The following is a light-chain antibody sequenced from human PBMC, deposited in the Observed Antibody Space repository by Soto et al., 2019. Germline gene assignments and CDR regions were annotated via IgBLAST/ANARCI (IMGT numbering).Light chain of an antibody. CDR2: EVS. CDR3: MQGAQWPYT. Sequence: DVLMTQSPLSLPVTLGQPASVSCRSSQSLVHSDGNSYLSWFQQRPGQSPRRLIYEVSNRDSGVPDRFGGSGSDTAVTLKISRVEAEDVGVYYCMQGAQWPYTCGQGTELEIK. V-gene: IGKV2-30*02. CDR1: QSLVHSDGNSY. J-gene: IGKJ2*01.